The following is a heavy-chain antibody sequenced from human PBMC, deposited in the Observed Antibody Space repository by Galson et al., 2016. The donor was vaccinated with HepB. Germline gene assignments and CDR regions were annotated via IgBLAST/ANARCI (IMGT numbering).Heavy chain of an antibody. CDR3: AKDLGGCSSTTCSDY. D-gene: IGHD2-2*01. V-gene: IGHV3-23*01. CDR2: ISPSGTST. Sequence: SLRLSCAASGFTLSSYDLTWVRQAPGKGLEWVSTISPSGTSTYYADSVKGRFTISRDSSKNTLYLQMNSLRGEDTAVYYCAKDLGGCSSTTCSDYWGQGTLVTVSS. CDR1: GFTLSSYD. J-gene: IGHJ4*02.